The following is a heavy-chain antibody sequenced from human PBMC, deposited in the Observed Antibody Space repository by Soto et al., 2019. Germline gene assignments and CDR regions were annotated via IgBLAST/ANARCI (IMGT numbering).Heavy chain of an antibody. V-gene: IGHV3-30-3*01. D-gene: IGHD1-26*01. CDR3: ARDGSPQDFFSF. CDR2: ISYDGSSK. CDR1: GFTFSEYA. Sequence: GGSLRLSCASSGFTFSEYALHWVRQAPGKGLEWVAVISYDGSSKYYRDSVKGRFTISRDNSKNTLFLQMDSLRDEDTAVYYCARDGSPQDFFSFWAQGPQDPVSA. J-gene: IGHJ4*01.